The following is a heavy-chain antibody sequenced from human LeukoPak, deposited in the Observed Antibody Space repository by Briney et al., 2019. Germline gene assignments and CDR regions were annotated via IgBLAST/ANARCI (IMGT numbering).Heavy chain of an antibody. V-gene: IGHV3-13*01. CDR2: IFASGDT. D-gene: IGHD2-21*02. J-gene: IGHJ6*02. CDR1: GFTLSDHD. Sequence: GGSLRLSCAASGFTLSDHDMHWVRQVTGKGLEWVAVIFASGDTYYAGSVKGRFTISRENAKNSLHLQMSSLRAGDTAVYYCTRVGLRGVTGEYNALDVWGQGTTVTVSS. CDR3: TRVGLRGVTGEYNALDV.